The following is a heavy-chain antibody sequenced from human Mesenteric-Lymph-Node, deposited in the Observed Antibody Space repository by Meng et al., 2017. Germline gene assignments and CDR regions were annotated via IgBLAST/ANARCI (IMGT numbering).Heavy chain of an antibody. CDR2: IYYSGST. V-gene: IGHV4-28*03. CDR3: ARDLYCSGGSCYRFDP. D-gene: IGHD2-15*01. J-gene: IGHJ5*02. CDR1: GYSIRSGNW. Sequence: GQLQESGPGLVTPSDPLALTGAVSGYSIRSGNWWGWIRQPPGKGLEWIGYIYYSGSTYYNPSLKSRVTMSVDTSKNQFSLKLSSVTAADTAVYYCARDLYCSGGSCYRFDPWGQGTLVTVSS.